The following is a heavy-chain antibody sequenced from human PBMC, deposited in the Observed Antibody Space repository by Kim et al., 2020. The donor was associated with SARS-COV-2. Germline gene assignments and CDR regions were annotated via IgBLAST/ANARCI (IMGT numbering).Heavy chain of an antibody. V-gene: IGHV4-4*02. CDR2: IYHSGST. D-gene: IGHD5-18*01. CDR3: ARRGIQLWLDAFDI. J-gene: IGHJ3*02. Sequence: SETLSLSCAVSGGSISSSNWWSWVRQPPGKGLEWIGEIYHSGSTNYNPSLKSRVTISVDKSKNQFSLKLSSVTAADTAVYYCARRGIQLWLDAFDIWGQGTMVTVSS. CDR1: GGSISSSNW.